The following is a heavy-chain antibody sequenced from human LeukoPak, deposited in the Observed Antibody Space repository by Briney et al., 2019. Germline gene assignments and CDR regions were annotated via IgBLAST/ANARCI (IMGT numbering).Heavy chain of an antibody. Sequence: GGSLRLSCAASGFTFSSYAMRWVRRAPGKGLEWVSAISGSGGSTYYADSVKGRFTISRDNSKNTLYLQMNSLRAEDTAVYYCAKRWDGSGSYFFDYWGQGALVTVSS. V-gene: IGHV3-23*01. CDR2: ISGSGGST. D-gene: IGHD3-10*01. CDR1: GFTFSSYA. J-gene: IGHJ4*02. CDR3: AKRWDGSGSYFFDY.